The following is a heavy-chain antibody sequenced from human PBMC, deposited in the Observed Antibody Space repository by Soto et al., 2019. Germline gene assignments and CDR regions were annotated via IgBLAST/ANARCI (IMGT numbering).Heavy chain of an antibody. V-gene: IGHV1-18*01. J-gene: IGHJ5*02. CDR1: GYTFTSYG. CDR2: ISPYNGNT. D-gene: IGHD1-26*01. CDR3: ARDNHDPTRYSGTYYVWFDP. Sequence: QVQLVQSGAEVKKPGASVKVSCKASGYTFTSYGVSWVQQAPGQGLEWMGWISPYNGNTEYAQKLQGRVTMTTDTSTSTAYMELRSLRSDDTAVYYCARDNHDPTRYSGTYYVWFDPWGQGTLVTVSS.